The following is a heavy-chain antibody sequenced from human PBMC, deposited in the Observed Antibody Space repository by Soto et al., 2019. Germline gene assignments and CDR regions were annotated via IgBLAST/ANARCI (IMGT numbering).Heavy chain of an antibody. CDR1: GFLFTSYD. CDR2: ISYDGSDK. V-gene: IGHV3-30*03. J-gene: IGHJ4*02. CDR3: VGGQYYFDY. D-gene: IGHD3-10*01. Sequence: QVQLVESGGGVVQPGRSLRLSCAASGFLFTSYDMRWVREGPDKGLEWVAIISYDGSDKYYADSVKGRFTISRDNSKNTLYLQMNSLRPEDTALYYCVGGQYYFDYRGQGTLVIVSS.